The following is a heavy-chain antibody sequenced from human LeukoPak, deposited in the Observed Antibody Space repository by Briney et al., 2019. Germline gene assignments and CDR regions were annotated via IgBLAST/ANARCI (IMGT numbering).Heavy chain of an antibody. Sequence: NASETLSLTCAVYGGSFSGYYWSWIRQPPGKGLEWIGYIYTSGSTNYNPSLKSRVTISVDTSKNQFSLKLSSVTAADTAVYYCARGRAMDVWGKGTTVTVSS. CDR1: GGSFSGYY. V-gene: IGHV4-4*09. CDR3: ARGRAMDV. J-gene: IGHJ6*03. CDR2: IYTSGST.